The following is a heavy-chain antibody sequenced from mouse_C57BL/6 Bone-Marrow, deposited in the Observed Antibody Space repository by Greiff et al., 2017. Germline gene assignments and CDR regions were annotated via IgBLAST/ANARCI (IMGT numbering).Heavy chain of an antibody. Sequence: EVQLQESGTVLARPGASVKMSCKTSGYTFTSYWMHWVKQRPGQGLEWIGAIYPGNSDTSYNQQFKGKAKLTAVTSASTAYMELSSLTNEDSAVYYCARGGIYDGYYGGVDYWGQGTSVTVSS. D-gene: IGHD2-3*01. CDR3: ARGGIYDGYYGGVDY. J-gene: IGHJ4*01. CDR1: GYTFTSYW. CDR2: IYPGNSDT. V-gene: IGHV1-5*01.